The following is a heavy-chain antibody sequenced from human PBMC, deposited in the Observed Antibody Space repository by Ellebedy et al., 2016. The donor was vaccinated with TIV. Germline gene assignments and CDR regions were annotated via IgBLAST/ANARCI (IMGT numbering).Heavy chain of an antibody. Sequence: ASVKVSCXASGYTFTSSGIRWVRQAPGQGLVWMGWISGFNDDTKYEVKLQGRVTLTTDPSTSTAYLELRSLKSDDSAVYYCMRNQSDNSGLDVWGQGTTVTVSS. J-gene: IGHJ6*02. CDR3: MRNQSDNSGLDV. CDR1: GYTFTSSG. V-gene: IGHV1-18*04. D-gene: IGHD1-14*01. CDR2: ISGFNDDT.